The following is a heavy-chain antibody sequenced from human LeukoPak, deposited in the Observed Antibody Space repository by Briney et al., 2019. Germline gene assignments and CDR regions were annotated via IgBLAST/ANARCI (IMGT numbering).Heavy chain of an antibody. CDR1: GFTFSSYA. J-gene: IGHJ4*02. CDR2: ISGSGGST. Sequence: PGGSLRLSCAASGFTFSSYAMSWVRQAPGKGLEWVSAISGSGGSTYYADSVKGRFTISRDNSENTLYLRMNSLRGGDTAVYYCAKDRPNYYDSSGHYYRRDGDYWGQGTLVTVSS. CDR3: AKDRPNYYDSSGHYYRRDGDY. V-gene: IGHV3-23*01. D-gene: IGHD3-22*01.